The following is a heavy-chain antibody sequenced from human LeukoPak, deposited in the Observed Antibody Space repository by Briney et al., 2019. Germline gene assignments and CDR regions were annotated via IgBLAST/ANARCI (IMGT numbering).Heavy chain of an antibody. CDR1: GGTFSSYA. Sequence: SVKVSCKASGGTFSSYAISWVRQAPGQGLEWTGRIIPILGIANYAQKFQGRVTITADKSTSTAYMELSSLRSEDTAVYYCARDGHCSGGSCPSYYWGQGTLVTVSS. CDR2: IIPILGIA. J-gene: IGHJ4*02. CDR3: ARDGHCSGGSCPSYY. D-gene: IGHD2-15*01. V-gene: IGHV1-69*04.